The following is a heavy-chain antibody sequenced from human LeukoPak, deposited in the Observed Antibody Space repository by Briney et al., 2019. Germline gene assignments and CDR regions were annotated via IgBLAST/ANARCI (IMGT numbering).Heavy chain of an antibody. CDR3: ARFIAAQYYFDY. J-gene: IGHJ4*02. D-gene: IGHD6-13*01. CDR1: GFTFSTYN. V-gene: IGHV3-21*01. CDR2: ITSSSAYT. Sequence: GGSLRLSCAASGFTFSTYNMNWVRQTPGKGLEWVSSITSSSAYTFYADSVRGRFTISRDNAKSSLYLQMNSLRAEDTAVYYCARFIAAQYYFDYWGRGTLVTVSS.